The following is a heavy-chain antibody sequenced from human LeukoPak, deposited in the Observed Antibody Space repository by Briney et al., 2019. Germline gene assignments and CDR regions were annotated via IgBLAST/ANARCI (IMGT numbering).Heavy chain of an antibody. J-gene: IGHJ5*02. CDR1: GGTFSSYA. D-gene: IGHD1-7*01. Sequence: GASVTVSCKASGGTFSSYAISWVRQAPGQGLEWMGGIIPIFGTANYAQKFQGRVTITTDESTSTAYMELSSLRSEDTAVYYCASTSGRTGTISEWFDLWGQGTLVTVSS. V-gene: IGHV1-69*05. CDR2: IIPIFGTA. CDR3: ASTSGRTGTISEWFDL.